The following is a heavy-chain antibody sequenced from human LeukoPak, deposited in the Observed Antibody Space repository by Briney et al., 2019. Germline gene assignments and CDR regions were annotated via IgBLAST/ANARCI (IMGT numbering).Heavy chain of an antibody. J-gene: IGHJ5*02. CDR1: GFTFSNYG. Sequence: GGSLRLSCAASGFTFSNYGMHWVRQAPGKGLEWVAIIWYDGSNKYYADSVKSRFTISRDNSKNTLYLQMNSLRAEDTAVYYCARGFRGANWFDPWGQGTLVTVSS. V-gene: IGHV3-33*01. D-gene: IGHD3-10*01. CDR3: ARGFRGANWFDP. CDR2: IWYDGSNK.